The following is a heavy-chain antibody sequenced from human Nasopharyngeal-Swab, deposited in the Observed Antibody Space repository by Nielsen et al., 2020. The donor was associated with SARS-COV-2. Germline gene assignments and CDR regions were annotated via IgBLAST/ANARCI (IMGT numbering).Heavy chain of an antibody. V-gene: IGHV3-23*01. CDR1: GFTFSSYA. D-gene: IGHD6-13*01. CDR2: ISGSGGST. CDR3: AKDLRSSSRGGMDV. J-gene: IGHJ6*02. Sequence: GASLRRSCAASGFTFSSYAMRWVRQAPGKGLERVSAISGSGGSTYYADSVKGRFTISRDNSKNTLYLQMNSLRAEDTAVYYCAKDLRSSSRGGMDVWGQGTTVTVSS.